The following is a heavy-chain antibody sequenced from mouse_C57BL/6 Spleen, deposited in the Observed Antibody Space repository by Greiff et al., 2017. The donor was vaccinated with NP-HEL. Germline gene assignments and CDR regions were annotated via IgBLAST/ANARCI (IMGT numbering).Heavy chain of an antibody. J-gene: IGHJ3*01. V-gene: IGHV1-22*01. CDR1: GYTFTDYN. CDR3: AREATTVVAPRGFAY. CDR2: INPNNGGT. Sequence: EVQLQQSGPELVKPGASVKMSCKASGYTFTDYNMHWVKQSHGKSLEWIGYINPNNGGTSYNQKFKGQATLTVNKSSSTAYMELRSLTSEDSAVYYCAREATTVVAPRGFAYWGQGTLVTVSA. D-gene: IGHD1-1*01.